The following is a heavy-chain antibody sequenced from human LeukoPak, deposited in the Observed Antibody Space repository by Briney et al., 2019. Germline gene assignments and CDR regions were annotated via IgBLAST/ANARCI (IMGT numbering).Heavy chain of an antibody. CDR2: INPSDGST. Sequence: ASVKVSCKASGYTFTSYYMHWVRQAPGQGLEWMGIINPSDGSTSYAQKFQGRVTMTRDTSTSTVYMELSSLRSEDTAVYYCARDYDSSGYYYRYPGYWGQGTLVTVSS. CDR3: ARDYDSSGYYYRYPGY. V-gene: IGHV1-46*01. CDR1: GYTFTSYY. D-gene: IGHD3-22*01. J-gene: IGHJ4*02.